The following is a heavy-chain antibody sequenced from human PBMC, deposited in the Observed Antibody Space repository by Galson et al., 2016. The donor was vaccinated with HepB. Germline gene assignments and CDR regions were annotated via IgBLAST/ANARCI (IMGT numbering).Heavy chain of an antibody. D-gene: IGHD2-2*01. V-gene: IGHV1-69*13. J-gene: IGHJ4*02. Sequence: SVKVSCKASGSTFKNYAISWVRQAPGQGLEWMGGIIPIFGPANYAQKFQGRVTITADESTSTVYVELTSLRSEDTAVYYCARDPPVYCSNISCSGGFDHWGQGTLVTVSS. CDR1: GSTFKNYA. CDR2: IIPIFGPA. CDR3: ARDPPVYCSNISCSGGFDH.